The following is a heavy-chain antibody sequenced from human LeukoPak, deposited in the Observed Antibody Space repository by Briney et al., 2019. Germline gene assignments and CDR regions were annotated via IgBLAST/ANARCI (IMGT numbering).Heavy chain of an antibody. Sequence: GSSVKVSCKASGGTFSSYAISWVLQAPGQGLEWMGRIIPIFGTANYAQKFQGRVTITTDESTSTAYMELSSLRSEDTAVYYCARDIAVAGIDYWGQGTLVTVSS. J-gene: IGHJ4*02. V-gene: IGHV1-69*05. D-gene: IGHD6-19*01. CDR3: ARDIAVAGIDY. CDR1: GGTFSSYA. CDR2: IIPIFGTA.